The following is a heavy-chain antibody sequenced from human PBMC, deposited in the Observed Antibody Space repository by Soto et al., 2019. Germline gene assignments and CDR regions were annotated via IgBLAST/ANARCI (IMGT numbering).Heavy chain of an antibody. Sequence: QVQLQQWGAGLLKPSETLSLTCAVYGGSFSGYYWSWIRQPPGKGLEWIGEINHSGSTNYNPSLKIRVTISVDTSKNQFSLKLSSVTAADTAVYYCARGFDSYGLWSLDYWGQGTLVTVSS. CDR2: INHSGST. V-gene: IGHV4-34*01. CDR3: ARGFDSYGLWSLDY. CDR1: GGSFSGYY. D-gene: IGHD5-18*01. J-gene: IGHJ4*02.